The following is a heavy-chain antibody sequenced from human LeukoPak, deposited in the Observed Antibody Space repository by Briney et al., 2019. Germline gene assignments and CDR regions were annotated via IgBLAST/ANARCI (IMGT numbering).Heavy chain of an antibody. J-gene: IGHJ6*02. CDR3: ARVGPYYYYYGLDV. Sequence: PGGSLRLSCAASGFTFSSYEMNWVRQAPGKGLEWMSYIGSSGSTKYYADSVKGRFTISRDNAKNSLYLQMNSLRAEDTALYYCARVGPYYYYYGLDVWGQGTTVTVSS. V-gene: IGHV3-48*03. CDR1: GFTFSSYE. CDR2: IGSSGSTK. D-gene: IGHD1-26*01.